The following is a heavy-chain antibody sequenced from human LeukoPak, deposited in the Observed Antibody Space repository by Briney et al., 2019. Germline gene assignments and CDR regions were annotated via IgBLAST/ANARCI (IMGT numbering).Heavy chain of an antibody. CDR3: AKGVGYCSGGSCQQFDY. CDR1: GGSISSSSYY. CDR2: IYYSGST. J-gene: IGHJ4*02. D-gene: IGHD2-15*01. Sequence: SSETLSLTCTVSGGSISSSSYYWGWIRQPPGKGLEWIGYIYYSGSTNYNPSLKSRVTISVDTSKNQFSLKLSSVTAADTAVYYCAKGVGYCSGGSCQQFDYWGQGTLVTVSS. V-gene: IGHV4-61*05.